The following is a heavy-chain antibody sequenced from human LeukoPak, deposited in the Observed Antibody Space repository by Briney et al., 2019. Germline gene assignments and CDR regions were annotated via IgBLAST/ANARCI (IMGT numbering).Heavy chain of an antibody. Sequence: AAVKVSCKAAGYTFTSHGFIWLRQAPGQGLEWMGWITVNNGYTKYAQELQGRVTMTTDTSTSTAYMELRSLRSDDTAVYYCAKVHCISTNCNHIWTYFDYWGQGTLVTVSS. J-gene: IGHJ4*02. D-gene: IGHD2-2*01. CDR1: GYTFTSHG. V-gene: IGHV1-18*01. CDR3: AKVHCISTNCNHIWTYFDY. CDR2: ITVNNGYT.